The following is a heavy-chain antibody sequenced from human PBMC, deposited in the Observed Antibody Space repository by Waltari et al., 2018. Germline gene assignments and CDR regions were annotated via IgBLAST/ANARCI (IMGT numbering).Heavy chain of an antibody. CDR3: AKGGGISAAVDY. CDR1: GFTLSSYS. V-gene: IGHV3-21*04. J-gene: IGHJ4*02. Sequence: EVQLVESGGGLVKPGGSLRLSCAASGFTLSSYSMNWVRQAPGKGVGWVSSISSSSSYIYYAESVKGRVTIARDNAKNSLYLQMNSLRAEDTALYYCAKGGGISAAVDYWGQGTLVTVSS. CDR2: ISSSSSYI. D-gene: IGHD3-16*02.